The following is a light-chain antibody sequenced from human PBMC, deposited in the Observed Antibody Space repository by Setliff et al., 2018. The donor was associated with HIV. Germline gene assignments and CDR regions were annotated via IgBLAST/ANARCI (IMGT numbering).Light chain of an antibody. CDR3: GSYTDSRIVV. CDR1: SSDVGGYDL. Sequence: QSVLTQPASVSGSPGQSITISCNGTSSDVGGYDLVSWYQQHPGKVPKIMIYEVSNRPSGVSNRFSGSKSGNTASLTISGLQAEDEADYYCGSYTDSRIVVFGGGT. CDR2: EVS. V-gene: IGLV2-14*01. J-gene: IGLJ2*01.